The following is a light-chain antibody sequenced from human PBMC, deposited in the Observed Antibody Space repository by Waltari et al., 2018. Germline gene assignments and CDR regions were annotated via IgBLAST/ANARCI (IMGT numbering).Light chain of an antibody. CDR3: QQFVGYPYT. CDR1: QSITRW. V-gene: IGKV1-5*03. J-gene: IGKJ2*01. CDR2: EAS. Sequence: DIQLTQSPPTLAASVGDRVTITCRASQSITRWLAWYQQKPGRAPKLLIYEASNLVTGVPPRFSGTGSGTVFTLTISSLEPDDFATYYCQQFVGYPYTFGQGTKVETK.